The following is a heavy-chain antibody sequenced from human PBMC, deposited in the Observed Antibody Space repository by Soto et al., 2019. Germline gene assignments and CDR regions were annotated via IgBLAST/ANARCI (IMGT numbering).Heavy chain of an antibody. CDR3: ARARAGEDIVVVVAATPLYFDY. Sequence: QVQLQQWGAGLLKPSETLSLTCAVYGGSFSGYYWSWIRQPPGKGLEWIGEINHSGSTNYNPSLKGRVTISVDTSKNQFSLKLSSVTAADTAVYYCARARAGEDIVVVVAATPLYFDYWGQGTLVTVSS. CDR2: INHSGST. V-gene: IGHV4-34*01. CDR1: GGSFSGYY. J-gene: IGHJ4*02. D-gene: IGHD2-15*01.